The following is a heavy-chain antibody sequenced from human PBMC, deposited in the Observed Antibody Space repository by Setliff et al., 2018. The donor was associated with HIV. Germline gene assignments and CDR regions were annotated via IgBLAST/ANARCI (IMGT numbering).Heavy chain of an antibody. CDR3: ARAPPYSTGWGLDY. J-gene: IGHJ4*02. D-gene: IGHD6-19*01. CDR2: INPGGGTT. Sequence: ASVKVSCKASGYIFTNYYVHWVRQAPGQGLEWMGIINPGGGTTSYPRKFRDKVTLTRDTSTSTVYMELTYLTSEDTAVYYCARAPPYSTGWGLDYWGQGTQVTVS. CDR1: GYIFTNYY. V-gene: IGHV1-46*01.